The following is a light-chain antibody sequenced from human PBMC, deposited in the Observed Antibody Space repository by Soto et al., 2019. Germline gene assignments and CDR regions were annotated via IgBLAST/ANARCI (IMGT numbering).Light chain of an antibody. CDR3: CSFAGSGYV. V-gene: IGLV2-8*01. Sequence: QSVLPQPPSASGSLGQSVTISCTGTSCDVGGYNFVSWFQQRPGEAPKLLIYEVSNRPSGVPDRFSCSKSGNTASLTVCGLQADDEADYYCCSFAGSGYVFGSGTKVNVL. J-gene: IGLJ1*01. CDR1: SCDVGGYNF. CDR2: EVS.